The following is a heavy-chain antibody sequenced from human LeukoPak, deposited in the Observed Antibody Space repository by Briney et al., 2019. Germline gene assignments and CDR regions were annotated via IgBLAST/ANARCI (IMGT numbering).Heavy chain of an antibody. J-gene: IGHJ3*02. D-gene: IGHD3-22*01. V-gene: IGHV3-23*01. CDR3: AKDLTPDYYDSTWDAFDI. CDR1: GFTFSSYA. CDR2: ISGSGGST. Sequence: PGGSLRLSCAASGFTFSSYAMSWVRQAPGKGLELVSAISGSGGSTYYADSVKGRFTISRDNSKDTLYLQMNSLRAEDTAVYYCAKDLTPDYYDSTWDAFDIWGRGTMVTVSS.